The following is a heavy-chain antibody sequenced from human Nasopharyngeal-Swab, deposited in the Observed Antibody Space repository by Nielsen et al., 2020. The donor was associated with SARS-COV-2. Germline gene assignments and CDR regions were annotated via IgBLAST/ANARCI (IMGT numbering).Heavy chain of an antibody. CDR2: ISSSSSTI. D-gene: IGHD6-6*01. Sequence: GESLKISCAASGFTFSSYSMNWVRQAPGKGLEWVSYISSSSSTIYYADSVKGRFTISRDNAKNSLYLQMNSLRAEDTAVYYCASSIVAPRRYFDYWGQGTLVTVSS. CDR3: ASSIVAPRRYFDY. J-gene: IGHJ4*02. CDR1: GFTFSSYS. V-gene: IGHV3-48*04.